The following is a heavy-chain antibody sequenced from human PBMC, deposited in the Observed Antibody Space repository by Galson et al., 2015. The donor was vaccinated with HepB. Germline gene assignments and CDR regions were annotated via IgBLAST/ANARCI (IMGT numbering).Heavy chain of an antibody. CDR2: ISGSGGST. CDR1: GFTFSSYA. J-gene: IGHJ4*02. Sequence: SLRLSCAASGFTFSSYAMSWVRQAPGKGLEWVSAISGSGGSTYYADSVKGRFTISRDNSKNTLYLQMNSLRAEDTAVYYCAKSLIADVGFDYWGQGTLVTVSS. V-gene: IGHV3-23*01. D-gene: IGHD2/OR15-2a*01. CDR3: AKSLIADVGFDY.